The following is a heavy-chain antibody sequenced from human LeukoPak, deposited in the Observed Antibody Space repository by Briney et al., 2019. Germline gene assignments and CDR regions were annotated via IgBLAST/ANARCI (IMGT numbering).Heavy chain of an antibody. Sequence: GGSLRLSCAASGFTFSDAWMSWVRQAPGKGLEWVAFIRYDGNNEWYADSVKGRFGLSRDNSRNTAYIQLNSLRPDDTAVYYCAKEDARVSTSNSDFDYWGQGTLVTVSS. J-gene: IGHJ4*02. D-gene: IGHD4-23*01. CDR2: IRYDGNNE. CDR1: GFTFSDAW. CDR3: AKEDARVSTSNSDFDY. V-gene: IGHV3-30*02.